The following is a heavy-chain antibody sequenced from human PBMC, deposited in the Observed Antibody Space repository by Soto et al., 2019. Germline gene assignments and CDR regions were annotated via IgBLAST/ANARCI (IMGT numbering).Heavy chain of an antibody. CDR2: ISTYTGNT. CDR3: ARGYYYGSGRPTPGGMDV. Sequence: QVHLVQSGAEVKKPGASVKVSCKASGYTFTNYDINWVRQAPGQGLEWMGWISTYTGNTNYAQKLQGRVTMTPDTSTSTAYRELRSLRSDDTAVYYCARGYYYGSGRPTPGGMDVWGQGTTVTVSS. J-gene: IGHJ6*02. V-gene: IGHV1-18*01. D-gene: IGHD3-10*01. CDR1: GYTFTNYD.